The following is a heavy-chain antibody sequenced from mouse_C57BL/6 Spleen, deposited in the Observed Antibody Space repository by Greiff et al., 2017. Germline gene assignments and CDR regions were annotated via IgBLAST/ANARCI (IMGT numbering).Heavy chain of an antibody. CDR3: AKPTPGYFDV. J-gene: IGHJ1*03. CDR2: FSAGGSYT. Sequence: EVHLVESGGGLVKPGGSLKLSCAASGFTFSSYAMSWVRQTPEKRLAWVATFSAGGSYTYYPDNVKGRFTFSRDNAENNLYLQMSHLKSEDTAMYYCAKPTPGYFDVWGTGTTVTVSS. V-gene: IGHV5-4*01. CDR1: GFTFSSYA.